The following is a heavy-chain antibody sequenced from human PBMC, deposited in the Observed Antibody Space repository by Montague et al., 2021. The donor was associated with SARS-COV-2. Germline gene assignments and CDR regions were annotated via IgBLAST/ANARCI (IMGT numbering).Heavy chain of an antibody. V-gene: IGHV3-11*01. D-gene: IGHD3-10*01. CDR3: ARVWAYGFDL. Sequence: SLRLSCAASEFTFTDYYMSWIRQAPGKGLEWISHSSSSATKIFYXXSVKGRFTISRDNAKSSLFLQLSSLRAEDTAVYFCARVWAYGFDLWGQGTLVTVSS. CDR1: EFTFTDYY. CDR2: SSSSATKI. J-gene: IGHJ4*02.